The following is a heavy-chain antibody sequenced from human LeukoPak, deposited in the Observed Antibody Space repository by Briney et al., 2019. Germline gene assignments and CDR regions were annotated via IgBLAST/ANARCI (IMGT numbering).Heavy chain of an antibody. J-gene: IGHJ4*02. Sequence: PGGSLRLSCAASGFTFSRYNMNWVRQAPGQGLEWVSSISTSSLYIYYADSVKGRFTISRDNAKNSLYLQMNSLRAEDTAVYYCAKDSVAGFDYWGQGSLVTVSS. CDR2: ISTSSLYI. D-gene: IGHD5-12*01. V-gene: IGHV3-21*04. CDR1: GFTFSRYN. CDR3: AKDSVAGFDY.